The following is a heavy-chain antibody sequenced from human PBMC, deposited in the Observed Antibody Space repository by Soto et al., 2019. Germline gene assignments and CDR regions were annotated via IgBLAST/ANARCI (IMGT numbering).Heavy chain of an antibody. D-gene: IGHD3-9*01. J-gene: IGHJ4*02. CDR3: ARVPKPNYDILTGYYLPPINSPFDY. CDR1: GYTLTSYA. V-gene: IGHV1-3*01. CDR2: INAGNGNT. Sequence: ASVKVSCKASGYTLTSYAMHWVRQAPGERLEWMGWINAGNGNTKYSQKFQGRVTITRDTSASTAYMELSSLRSEDTAVYYCARVPKPNYDILTGYYLPPINSPFDYWGQGTLVTVSS.